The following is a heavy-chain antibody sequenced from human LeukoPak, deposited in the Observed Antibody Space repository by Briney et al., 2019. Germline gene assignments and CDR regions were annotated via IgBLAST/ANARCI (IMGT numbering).Heavy chain of an antibody. J-gene: IGHJ4*02. D-gene: IGHD6-6*01. CDR2: IKVDGSEK. CDR1: GFTFSRYW. V-gene: IGHV3-7*03. Sequence: GGSLRLSCAVSGFTFSRYWMTWVRQAPGKGLEWVSNIKVDGSEKYYVDAVKGRFTISRDNAKDSLYLQMNSLRAEDTAIYYCAKSGVAARPPPTNFDYWGQGTLVTVSS. CDR3: AKSGVAARPPPTNFDY.